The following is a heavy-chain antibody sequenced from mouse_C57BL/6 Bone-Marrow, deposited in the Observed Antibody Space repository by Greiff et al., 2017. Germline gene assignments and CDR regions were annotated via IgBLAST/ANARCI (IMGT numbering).Heavy chain of an antibody. D-gene: IGHD1-1*01. Sequence: VHVKQSGAELVRPGASVKLSCTASGFNIKDDYMHWVKQRPEQGLEWIGWIDPENGDTEYASKFQGKATITADTSSNTAYLQLSSLTSEDTAVYYCTTFGYYYGLWYFDVWGTGTTVTVSS. CDR1: GFNIKDDY. CDR2: IDPENGDT. V-gene: IGHV14-4*01. J-gene: IGHJ1*03. CDR3: TTFGYYYGLWYFDV.